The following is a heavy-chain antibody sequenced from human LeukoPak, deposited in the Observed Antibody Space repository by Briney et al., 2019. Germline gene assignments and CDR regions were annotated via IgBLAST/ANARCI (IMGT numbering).Heavy chain of an antibody. CDR1: GYTFTGYY. J-gene: IGHJ6*02. CDR3: ARLDRGSTSLIYGMDV. Sequence: LEASVKVSCKASGYTFTGYYMHWVRQAPGQGLEWMGWINPNSGGTNYAQKFQGRVTMTRDTSISTAYMELSRLRPDDTAVYYCARLDRGSTSLIYGMDVWGQGTTVTVSS. D-gene: IGHD2-2*01. V-gene: IGHV1-2*03. CDR2: INPNSGGT.